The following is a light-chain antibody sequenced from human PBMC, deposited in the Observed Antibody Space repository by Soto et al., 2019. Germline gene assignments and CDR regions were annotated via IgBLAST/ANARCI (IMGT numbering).Light chain of an antibody. CDR2: DSF. V-gene: IGKV3-15*01. CDR3: QQRSNWPRT. CDR1: QSLRSN. Sequence: EIVMTQFPATLSVSPGERATLSCRASQSLRSNIAWYQQKPGQAPRLLIYDSFTRATGIPARFSGSGSGTEFTLTISSLEPEDFAVYYCQQRSNWPRTFGQGTKVDIK. J-gene: IGKJ1*01.